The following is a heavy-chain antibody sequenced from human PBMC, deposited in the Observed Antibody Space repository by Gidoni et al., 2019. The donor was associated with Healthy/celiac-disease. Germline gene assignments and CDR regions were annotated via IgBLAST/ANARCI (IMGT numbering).Heavy chain of an antibody. CDR2: INHSGST. CDR1: GGSFSGDY. J-gene: IGHJ4*02. V-gene: IGHV4-34*01. Sequence: QVQLQQWGAGLFKPSETLSLTCAVYGGSFSGDYWSWIRPPPGKGLEWIGEINHSGSTNCNPSLKSRVTISVDTSKNQISLRLSSVTAADTAVYYCARGRVRWYYWGQGTLVTVSS. D-gene: IGHD6-13*01. CDR3: ARGRVRWYY.